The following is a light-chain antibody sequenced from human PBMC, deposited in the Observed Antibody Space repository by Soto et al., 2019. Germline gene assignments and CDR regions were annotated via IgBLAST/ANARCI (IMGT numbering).Light chain of an antibody. Sequence: DIQMTQSPSTLSAFVGERVTITCRASHYVSSSLAWYQQKPGKAPKLMIYKTSILESGVPSRFSGRASGTEFALSISSRQPDDFATYWCQQDNTYPWTFGQGTKVEIK. V-gene: IGKV1-5*03. J-gene: IGKJ1*01. CDR1: HYVSSS. CDR3: QQDNTYPWT. CDR2: KTS.